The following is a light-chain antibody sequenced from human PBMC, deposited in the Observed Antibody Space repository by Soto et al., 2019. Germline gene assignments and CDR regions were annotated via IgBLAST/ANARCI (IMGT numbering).Light chain of an antibody. CDR1: QSVSSN. V-gene: IGKV3-15*01. CDR2: RAS. Sequence: EIVMTQSPATLSVSPGERATLSCRASQSVSSNLAWYQQKPGQAPRLLIYRASTRAAGIPGRFSGSGSGTEFNLTTGSLQSEDVAVYYCQQYNDWPSYGFGQGTILEIK. CDR3: QQYNDWPSYG. J-gene: IGKJ2*03.